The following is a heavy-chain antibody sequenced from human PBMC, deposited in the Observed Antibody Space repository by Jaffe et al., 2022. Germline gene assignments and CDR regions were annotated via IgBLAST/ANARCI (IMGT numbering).Heavy chain of an antibody. J-gene: IGHJ4*02. CDR1: GGSFSGYY. D-gene: IGHD3-16*02. CDR2: INHSGST. V-gene: IGHV4-34*01. CDR3: ARGLTLDYIWGSYRYGVAHRFDY. Sequence: QVQLQQWGAGLLKPSETLSLTCAVYGGSFSGYYWSWIRQPPGKGLEWIGEINHSGSTNYNPSLKSRVTISVDTSKNQFSLKLSSVTAADTAVYYCARGLTLDYIWGSYRYGVAHRFDYWGQGTLVTVSS.